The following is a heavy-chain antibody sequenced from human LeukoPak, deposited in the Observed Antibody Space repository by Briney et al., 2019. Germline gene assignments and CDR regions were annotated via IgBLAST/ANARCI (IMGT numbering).Heavy chain of an antibody. J-gene: IGHJ3*02. CDR3: AREIELLDAFDI. CDR1: GFTFSSYW. CDR2: ISSSSSYI. Sequence: GGSLRLSCAASGFTFSSYWMHWVRQAPGKGLEWVSSISSSSSYIYYADSVKGRFTISRDNAKNSLYLQMNSLRAEDTAVYYCAREIELLDAFDIWGQGTMVTVSS. V-gene: IGHV3-21*01. D-gene: IGHD1-26*01.